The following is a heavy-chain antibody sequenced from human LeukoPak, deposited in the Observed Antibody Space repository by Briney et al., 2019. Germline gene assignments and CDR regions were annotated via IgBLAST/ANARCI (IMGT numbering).Heavy chain of an antibody. D-gene: IGHD5-18*01. V-gene: IGHV1-46*01. CDR3: ARDHRGKQLWLTRPDEFDAFDI. Sequence: ASVKVSCKASGYTFTNYYMHWVRQAPGQGLEWMGIINPSAGSTSYAQEFQGRITVTRDTSTSTVYMELRSLRPEDTAVYYCARDHRGKQLWLTRPDEFDAFDIWGQGTMVTVSS. J-gene: IGHJ3*02. CDR1: GYTFTNYY. CDR2: INPSAGST.